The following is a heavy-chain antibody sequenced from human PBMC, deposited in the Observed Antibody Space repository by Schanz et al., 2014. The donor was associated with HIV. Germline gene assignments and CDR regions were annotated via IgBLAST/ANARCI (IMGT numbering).Heavy chain of an antibody. D-gene: IGHD6-13*01. V-gene: IGHV1-2*02. J-gene: IGHJ6*02. Sequence: QVKLVQSGAEVKKPGASVKVSCKASGYTFTSYGISWVRQAPGQGLEWMGWINPNSGDTDYAQKFQGRVTMTRDTSTSTAYMELSRPRSDDTAVYYCASDLSVYSSSSSVWGQGTTVTVSS. CDR1: GYTFTSYG. CDR3: ASDLSVYSSSSSV. CDR2: INPNSGDT.